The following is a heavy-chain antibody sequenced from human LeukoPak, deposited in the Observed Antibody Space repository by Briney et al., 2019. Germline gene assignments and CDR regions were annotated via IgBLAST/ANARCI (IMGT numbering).Heavy chain of an antibody. V-gene: IGHV4-59*01. Sequence: PSETLSLTCTVSGGSISSYYLSWIRQPPGKGLEWIGYIYYSGSTNYNPSLKSRVTISVDTSKNQFSLKLSSVTAADTAVYYCARDGDFWSGRNWFDPWGQGTLVTVSS. CDR3: ARDGDFWSGRNWFDP. CDR1: GGSISSYY. CDR2: IYYSGST. J-gene: IGHJ5*02. D-gene: IGHD3-3*01.